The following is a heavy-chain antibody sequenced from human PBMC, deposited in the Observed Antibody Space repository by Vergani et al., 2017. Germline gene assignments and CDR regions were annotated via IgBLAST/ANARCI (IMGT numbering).Heavy chain of an antibody. CDR3: ASRDITIFGVVIIRGYYYYGMDV. D-gene: IGHD3-3*01. CDR2: IIPIFGTA. V-gene: IGHV1-69*01. CDR1: GYTFTAYY. J-gene: IGHJ6*02. Sequence: QVQLVQSGAEVGKPGASVKISCKASGYTFTAYYIHWVRQAPEQGLEWVGGIIPIFGTANYAQKFQGRVTITADESTSTAYMELSSLRSEDTAVYYCASRDITIFGVVIIRGYYYYGMDVWGQGP.